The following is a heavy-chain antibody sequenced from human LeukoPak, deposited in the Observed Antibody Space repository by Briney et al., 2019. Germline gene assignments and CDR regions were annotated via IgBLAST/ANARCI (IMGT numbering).Heavy chain of an antibody. V-gene: IGHV6-1*01. Sequence: SQTLSLTCAISGDSVSSNSAAWNWIRQSPSRGLEWLGRTYYRSKWYNDYAVSVKSRITINPDTSKNQFSLKLRSVTAADTAVYYCARGSPIAAAANWFDPWGQGTLVTVSS. D-gene: IGHD6-13*01. CDR1: GDSVSSNSAA. CDR2: TYYRSKWYN. CDR3: ARGSPIAAAANWFDP. J-gene: IGHJ5*02.